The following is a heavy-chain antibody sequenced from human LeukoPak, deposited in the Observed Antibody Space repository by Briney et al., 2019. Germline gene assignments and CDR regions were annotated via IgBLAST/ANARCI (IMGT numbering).Heavy chain of an antibody. D-gene: IGHD3-3*01. J-gene: IGHJ4*02. CDR1: GFTFSSYA. CDR2: ISYDGSNK. Sequence: PGRSLRPYCAASGFTFSSYAMHWVRQAPGKGLEWVAVISYDGSNKYYADSVKGRFTISRDNSKNTLYLQMNSLRAEDTAVYYCARGGYGFWWTFGYWGEGTLVAVSS. V-gene: IGHV3-30-3*01. CDR3: ARGGYGFWWTFGY.